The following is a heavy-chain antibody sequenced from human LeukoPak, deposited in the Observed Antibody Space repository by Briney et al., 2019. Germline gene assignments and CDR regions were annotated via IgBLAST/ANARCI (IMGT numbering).Heavy chain of an antibody. CDR2: INADNGNT. J-gene: IGHJ4*02. V-gene: IGHV1-3*01. D-gene: IGHD6-19*01. Sequence: GASVKVSCKASGYNFIYYAIHWVRQAPGQSLEWMGWINADNGNTKYSQKSQGRVTITRDTFASTAYMELSSLRSEDTAVYYCARGPYSSGWYGCPDYWGQGTLVTVSS. CDR1: GYNFIYYA. CDR3: ARGPYSSGWYGCPDY.